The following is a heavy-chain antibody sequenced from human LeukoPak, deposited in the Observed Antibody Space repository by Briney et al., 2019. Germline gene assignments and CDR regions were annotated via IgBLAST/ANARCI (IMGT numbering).Heavy chain of an antibody. CDR2: INPSGGST. V-gene: IGHV1-46*01. Sequence: ASVKVSCKASGYTFTSYYMHWVRQAPGQGLAWMGIINPSGGSTSYAQKFQGRVTMTRDMSTSTVYMELSSLRSEDTAVYYCARDWRGYAEYNWFDPWGQGTLVTVSS. J-gene: IGHJ5*02. CDR1: GYTFTSYY. CDR3: ARDWRGYAEYNWFDP. D-gene: IGHD5-12*01.